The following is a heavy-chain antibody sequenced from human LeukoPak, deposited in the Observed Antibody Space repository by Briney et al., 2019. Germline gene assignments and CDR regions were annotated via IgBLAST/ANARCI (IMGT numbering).Heavy chain of an antibody. CDR2: VHLDGRT. CDR1: GGSVSSTNW. J-gene: IGHJ2*01. D-gene: IGHD3-9*01. Sequence: SETLSLTCGVSGGSVSSTNWWTWIRQPPGKGLEWIGEVHLDGRTNFNPSLKSRLTMSVDLSENHVSLKLSSVTAADTAVYYCARLRYFDWFPENWYFDLWGRGTLVTVSS. CDR3: ARLRYFDWFPENWYFDL. V-gene: IGHV4-4*02.